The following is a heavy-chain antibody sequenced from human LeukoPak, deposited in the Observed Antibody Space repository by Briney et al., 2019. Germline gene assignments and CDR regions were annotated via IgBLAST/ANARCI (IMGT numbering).Heavy chain of an antibody. CDR3: ARGKYSSSGALDP. CDR1: GGSFSGYY. CDR2: INHSGST. D-gene: IGHD6-13*01. J-gene: IGHJ5*02. V-gene: IGHV4-34*01. Sequence: PSETLSLTCAVYGGSFSGYYWSWIRQPPGKGLEWIGEINHSGSTNYNPSLKSRVTISVDTSKNRFSLKLSSVTAADTAVYYCARGKYSSSGALDPWGQGTLVTVSS.